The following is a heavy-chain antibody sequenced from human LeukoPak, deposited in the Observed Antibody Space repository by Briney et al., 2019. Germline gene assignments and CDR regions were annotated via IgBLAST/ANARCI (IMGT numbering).Heavy chain of an antibody. CDR3: VSPRGFSSGYYDY. CDR2: IYYSKNT. V-gene: IGHV4-39*01. Sequence: SETLSLTCTVSGASISSSSAYWGWIRQPPGKGLEWIGSIYYSKNTYYNPSLKSRVTISADTSKNQFSLTLGSVSATDTAVYYCVSPRGFSSGYYDYWGAGNLVTVSS. D-gene: IGHD5-18*01. J-gene: IGHJ4*02. CDR1: GASISSSSAY.